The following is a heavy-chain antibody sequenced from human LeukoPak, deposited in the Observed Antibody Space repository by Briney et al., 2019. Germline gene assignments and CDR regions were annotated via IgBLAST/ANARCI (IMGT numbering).Heavy chain of an antibody. CDR2: IYTSGST. CDR1: GGSFSGYY. CDR3: ARGGVTSREQWLVQGWFDP. Sequence: KPSETLSLTCAVYGGSFSGYYWSWIRQPAGKGLEWIGRIYTSGSTNYNPSLKSRVTISVDTSKNQFSLKLSSVTAADTAVYYCARGGVTSREQWLVQGWFDPWGQGTLVTVSS. J-gene: IGHJ5*02. V-gene: IGHV4-59*10. D-gene: IGHD6-19*01.